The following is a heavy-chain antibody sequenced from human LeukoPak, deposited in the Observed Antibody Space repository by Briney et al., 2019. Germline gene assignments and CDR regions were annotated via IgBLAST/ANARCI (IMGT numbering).Heavy chain of an antibody. CDR1: GGTFSSYA. J-gene: IGHJ4*02. D-gene: IGHD3-10*01. V-gene: IGHV1-69*13. CDR2: IIPIFGTA. Sequence: ASVKVSCKASGGTFSSYAISWVRQAPGRGLEWMGGIIPIFGTANYAQKFQGRVTITADESTSTAYIELSSLRSEDTAVYYCARDKGDVLLWFGELLEDWGQGTLVTVSS. CDR3: ARDKGDVLLWFGELLED.